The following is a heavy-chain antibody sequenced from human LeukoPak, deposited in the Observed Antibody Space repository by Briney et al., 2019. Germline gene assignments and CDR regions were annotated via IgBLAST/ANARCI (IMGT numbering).Heavy chain of an antibody. CDR2: IYYSGST. D-gene: IGHD2-8*01. Sequence: SQTLSLTCTVSGGSISSGDYYWSWIRQPPGKGVEWIGYIYYSGSTYYNPSLKSRVTISVDTSKNQFSLKLSSVTAADTAVYYCARVVGRVGDIVLMVYAAYFDYWGQGTLVIVSS. V-gene: IGHV4-30-4*08. J-gene: IGHJ4*02. CDR3: ARVVGRVGDIVLMVYAAYFDY. CDR1: GGSISSGDYY.